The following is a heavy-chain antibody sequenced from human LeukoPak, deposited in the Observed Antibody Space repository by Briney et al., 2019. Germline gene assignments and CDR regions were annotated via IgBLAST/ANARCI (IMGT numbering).Heavy chain of an antibody. J-gene: IGHJ4*02. D-gene: IGHD3-10*01. Sequence: PGGSLRLSCAASGFSFNTYAMNWVRQAPGKGLEWVSTITGSGDDTYYADSARGRFTISRDNSKNSLYLQMNSLRDENTAVYYCARDLNYGSVFDYWGQGTLVTVSS. V-gene: IGHV3-23*01. CDR2: ITGSGDDT. CDR3: ARDLNYGSVFDY. CDR1: GFSFNTYA.